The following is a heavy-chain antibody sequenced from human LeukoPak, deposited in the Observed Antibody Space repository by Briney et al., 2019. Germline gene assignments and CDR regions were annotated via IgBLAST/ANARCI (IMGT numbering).Heavy chain of an antibody. CDR1: GFTFSSLC. Sequence: GVSLRLSCAASGFTFSSLCMSWVRQAPGKGLEWLASIKGSGANIYNADSVRGRFTISRDNSKNTLFLQMNSLRAGDTAVYYCAKGPRTIVGASTAFDIWGQGAMVTVSS. D-gene: IGHD1-26*01. V-gene: IGHV3-23*01. J-gene: IGHJ3*02. CDR3: AKGPRTIVGASTAFDI. CDR2: IKGSGANI.